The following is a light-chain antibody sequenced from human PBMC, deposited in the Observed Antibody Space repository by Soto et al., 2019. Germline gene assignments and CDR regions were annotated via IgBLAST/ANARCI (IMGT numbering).Light chain of an antibody. V-gene: IGLV2-14*01. CDR2: EAT. CDR3: SSYTTSSTLA. CDR1: SSDIGTYIY. Sequence: QPVLTQPASVSGSPGQSITISCTGTSSDIGTYIYVSWYQQHPGKAPKLMIYEATNRPSGVSNRFSGSKSGNTASLTISGLQAEDEADYYCSSYTTSSTLAFGGGTKVTVL. J-gene: IGLJ3*02.